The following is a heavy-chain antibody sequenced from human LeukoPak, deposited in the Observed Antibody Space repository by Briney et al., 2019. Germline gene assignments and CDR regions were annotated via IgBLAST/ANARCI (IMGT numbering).Heavy chain of an antibody. CDR1: GYTFTGYY. D-gene: IGHD6-19*01. V-gene: IGHV1-2*02. CDR3: ARVRVAVAGNSFDY. Sequence: ASVKVSCKASGYTFTGYYMHWVRQAPGQGLEWMGWINPNSGGTNYAQKFQGRVTMTRDTSISTAYMELSRLRSDDTAVYYCARVRVAVAGNSFDYWGQGTLVTVSS. J-gene: IGHJ4*02. CDR2: INPNSGGT.